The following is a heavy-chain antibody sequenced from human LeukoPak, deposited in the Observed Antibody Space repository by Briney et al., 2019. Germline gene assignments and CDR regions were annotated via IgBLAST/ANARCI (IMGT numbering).Heavy chain of an antibody. J-gene: IGHJ4*02. CDR2: IKQDGSEK. D-gene: IGHD3-9*01. CDR3: ARGAAILTGYFVGEFDY. CDR1: GFTFSSYW. V-gene: IGHV3-7*01. Sequence: GGSLRLSCAASGFTFSSYWMNWVRQAPGKGLEWVANIKQDGSEKYCVDSVKGRFTISRDNAKNSLYLQMNSRRAEDTAVYYCARGAAILTGYFVGEFDYWGQGTLVTVSS.